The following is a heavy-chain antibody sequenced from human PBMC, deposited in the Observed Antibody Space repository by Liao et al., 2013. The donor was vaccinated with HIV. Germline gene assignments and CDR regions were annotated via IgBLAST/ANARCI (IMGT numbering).Heavy chain of an antibody. CDR2: IYTGMSTTGTT. CDR1: GDLIRRDNYY. J-gene: IGHJ2*01. V-gene: IGHV4-61*02. Sequence: QVRLQESGPGLVKPSQTLSLTCTVSGDLIRRDNYYWTWIRQPAGKGLEWIGHIYTGMSTTGTTNYNPSLKSRVSISADTSSNHVSLKLTSMTAADTAVYYCARVQWXPAPNWYSDLWGLAPWS. CDR3: ARVQWXPAPNWYSDL. D-gene: IGHD1-26*01.